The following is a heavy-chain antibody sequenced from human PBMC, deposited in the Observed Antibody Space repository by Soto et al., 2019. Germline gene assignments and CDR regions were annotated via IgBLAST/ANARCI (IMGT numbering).Heavy chain of an antibody. V-gene: IGHV3-11*01. CDR2: ISTSGGTI. CDR1: GFTFSDYY. CDR3: AREALHRSSAGYY. D-gene: IGHD6-6*01. J-gene: IGHJ4*02. Sequence: SGGSLRLSCAASGFTFSDYYMTWIRQAPGKGLEWGSYISTSGGTIYYADSVKGRFSISRDNAKNSLYLQMNSLRAEDTAVYYCAREALHRSSAGYYWGQGTLVTVSS.